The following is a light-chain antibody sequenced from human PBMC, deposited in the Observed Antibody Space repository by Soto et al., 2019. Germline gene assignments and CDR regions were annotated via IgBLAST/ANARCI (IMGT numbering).Light chain of an antibody. CDR1: QSVTSY. J-gene: IGKJ1*01. CDR2: GAS. CDR3: QQYSNWPWT. V-gene: IGKV3-15*01. Sequence: EIVMTQSPATLSVSPGEKATLSCRASQSVTSYLAWYQQTPGQAPRLLIQGASARATDVPARFSGSGSGTEFTLTSSSLQSEDFAGYYCQQYSNWPWTFGQGTKVEI.